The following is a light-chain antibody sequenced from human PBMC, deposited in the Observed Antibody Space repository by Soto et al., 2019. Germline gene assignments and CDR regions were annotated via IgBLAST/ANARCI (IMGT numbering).Light chain of an antibody. J-gene: IGKJ1*01. CDR2: AAS. Sequence: DIQMTQSPSSVSASVGDRVTITCRATQGISSWLAWYQQKPGKAPKLLIYAASSLQSGVPSRFSGSGSGTDFTLTINNLQPEDVAVYYCQQYYGTPRTFGQGTKVEIK. CDR3: QQYYGTPRT. CDR1: QGISSW. V-gene: IGKV1D-16*01.